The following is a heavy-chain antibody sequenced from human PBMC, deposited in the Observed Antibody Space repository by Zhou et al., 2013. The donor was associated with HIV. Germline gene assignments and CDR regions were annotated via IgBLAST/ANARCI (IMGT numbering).Heavy chain of an antibody. CDR3: ATVSGLRRGY. V-gene: IGHV1-69-2*01. CDR2: VHPEDGET. J-gene: IGHJ4*02. D-gene: IGHD2-21*02. CDR1: GYTFTDYY. Sequence: EVQLVQSGAEVRKPGATVKISCEASGYTFTDYYMHWVQQAPGKGLEWMGLVHPEDGETIYAEKFQGRVTITADTSTDTAYMKLSSLRSEDTAVYYCATVSGLRRGYWGQGNPGHCLL.